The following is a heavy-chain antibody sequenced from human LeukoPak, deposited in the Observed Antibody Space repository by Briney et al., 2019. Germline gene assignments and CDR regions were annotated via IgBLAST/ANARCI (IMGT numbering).Heavy chain of an antibody. CDR2: IIPIFGTA. Sequence: ASVKVSCKASGGTFSSYAISWVRQAPGQGLEWMGGIIPIFGTANYAQKFQGRVTITTDESTSTAYMELSSLRSEDTAVYYCASQLYYYDSSGYYAYDASDIWGQGTMVTVSS. CDR3: ASQLYYYDSSGYYAYDASDI. V-gene: IGHV1-69*05. J-gene: IGHJ3*02. D-gene: IGHD3-22*01. CDR1: GGTFSSYA.